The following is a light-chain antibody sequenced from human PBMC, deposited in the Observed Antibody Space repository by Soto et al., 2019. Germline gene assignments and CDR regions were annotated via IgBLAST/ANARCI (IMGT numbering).Light chain of an antibody. V-gene: IGKV3-11*01. CDR2: DTS. J-gene: IGKJ4*01. CDR3: QHRASWPLT. Sequence: EIVLTQSPATLSLSPGERATLSCRASQSVNRYLAWYQQKPGQAPRFLIYDTSNRAIGIPARFSGSGSGTDFTLTINSLEPEDFGVYYCQHRASWPLTFGGGTRVEIK. CDR1: QSVNRY.